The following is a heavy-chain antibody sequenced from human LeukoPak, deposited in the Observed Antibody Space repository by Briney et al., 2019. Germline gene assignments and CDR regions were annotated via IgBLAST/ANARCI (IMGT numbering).Heavy chain of an antibody. CDR1: GGSFRGYY. V-gene: IGHV4-34*01. Sequence: SETLSLTCAVYGGSFRGYYWSWFRQPPGKALEWIGDISHSGTTNYNPSLNSRVTISVDKSMNQFSLKLTSLTAVVTAVYYRARNYHLWRQGTLLTVSS. CDR2: ISHSGTT. CDR3: ARNYHL. J-gene: IGHJ4*02. D-gene: IGHD5-24*01.